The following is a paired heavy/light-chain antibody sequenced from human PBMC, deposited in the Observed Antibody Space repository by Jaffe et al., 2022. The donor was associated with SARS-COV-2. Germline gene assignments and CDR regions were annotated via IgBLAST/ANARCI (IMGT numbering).Heavy chain of an antibody. Sequence: QVQLQESGPGLVKPSETLSLSCSVSGASVSRDNYYWSWIRQSPGKGLEWIGYIFYSGSTNYNPSLKSRVTFSIDESKNHFSLSLRFVTAADTAVYYCARTATHCGVDCFPGAFGGWGQGILVTVSS. CDR3: ARTATHCGVDCFPGAFGG. V-gene: IGHV4-61*03. J-gene: IGHJ4*02. D-gene: IGHD2-21*02. CDR2: IFYSGST. CDR1: GASVSRDNYY.
Light chain of an antibody. CDR2: DAS. Sequence: DIQMTQSPSSLSASVGDRVTITCQASQDIRNYLNWYQQKPGKAPKVLIYDASNLEKEVPSRFSGSGSGTHFTFTISSLQPEDIATYYCQQYINIPPITFGGGTKVEI. CDR3: QQYINIPPIT. J-gene: IGKJ4*01. CDR1: QDIRNY. V-gene: IGKV1-33*01.